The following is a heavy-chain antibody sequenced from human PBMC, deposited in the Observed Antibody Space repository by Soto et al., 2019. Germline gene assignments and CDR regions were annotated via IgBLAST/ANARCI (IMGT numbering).Heavy chain of an antibody. J-gene: IGHJ3*02. V-gene: IGHV4-39*07. D-gene: IGHD4-17*01. CDR1: GCSISSSSYY. Sequence: PSETLSLTCTVSGCSISSSSYYWGWLRQPPGKGLEWIGSIYYSGSTYYNPSLKSRVTISVDTSKNQFSLKLSSVTAADTAVYYCASHNYGDYAGAFDIWGQGTMVTVSS. CDR2: IYYSGST. CDR3: ASHNYGDYAGAFDI.